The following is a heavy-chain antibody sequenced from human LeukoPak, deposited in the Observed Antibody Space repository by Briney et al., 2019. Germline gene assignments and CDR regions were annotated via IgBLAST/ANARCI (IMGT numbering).Heavy chain of an antibody. D-gene: IGHD4-17*01. J-gene: IGHJ4*02. CDR1: GGTFSSYA. Sequence: ASVKVSCKASGGTFSSYAISWVRQAPGQGLEWMGGIIPIFGTANYAQKFQGRVTITADESMSTAYMELSSLRSEDTAVYYCATNDYGDYVLSYWGQGTLVTVSS. CDR2: IIPIFGTA. V-gene: IGHV1-69*13. CDR3: ATNDYGDYVLSY.